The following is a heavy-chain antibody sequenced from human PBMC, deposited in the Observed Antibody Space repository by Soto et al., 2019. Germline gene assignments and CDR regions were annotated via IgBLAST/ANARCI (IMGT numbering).Heavy chain of an antibody. J-gene: IGHJ4*02. CDR2: IIPLSASA. V-gene: IGHV1-69*06. Sequence: QVQLVQSGAEVKKPGSLVKVSCRASGVTLNDYALSWVRQAPGQGLEWMGGIIPLSASAKLAQKFQGRVTFTADISTRTAYMELTSVRSEDTAVYYCATGLLAAAPLNYWGQGTLVTVSS. D-gene: IGHD6-13*01. CDR1: GVTLNDYA. CDR3: ATGLLAAAPLNY.